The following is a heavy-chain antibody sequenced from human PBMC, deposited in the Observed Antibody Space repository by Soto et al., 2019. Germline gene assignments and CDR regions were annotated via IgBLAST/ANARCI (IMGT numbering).Heavy chain of an antibody. D-gene: IGHD6-19*01. J-gene: IGHJ4*02. Sequence: QVQLVESGGGVVQPGKSLRLSCADAGFIFRSYGVHWVRQAPGKGLECVDVISHDGSNAYYADAVNGRFTISRDNAKNTAYLQMNSLRAEDTAVYYFAKQGIEVAGTDYFDYWGQGALGTVAS. CDR3: AKQGIEVAGTDYFDY. V-gene: IGHV3-30*18. CDR1: GFIFRSYG. CDR2: ISHDGSNA.